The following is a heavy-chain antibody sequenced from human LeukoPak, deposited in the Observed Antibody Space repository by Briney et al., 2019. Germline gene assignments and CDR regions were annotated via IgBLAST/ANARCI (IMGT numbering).Heavy chain of an antibody. J-gene: IGHJ4*02. CDR3: ARWVGAAGFDY. CDR1: GFTFNTYS. Sequence: GGSLRLSCAASGFTFNTYSLNWVRLAPGKRLEWVSSISSSNYIYYAESLKGRFTVSRDNAKNSLYLQMNSLRAEDTAIYYCARWVGAAGFDYWGQGTLVTVSS. V-gene: IGHV3-21*01. CDR2: ISSSNYI. D-gene: IGHD2-15*01.